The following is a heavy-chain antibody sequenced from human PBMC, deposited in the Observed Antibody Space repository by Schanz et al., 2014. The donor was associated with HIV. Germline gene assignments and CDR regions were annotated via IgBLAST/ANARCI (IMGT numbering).Heavy chain of an antibody. CDR3: ARGFQGFDY. CDR2: IYYDGTNK. CDR1: GFIFSDHF. V-gene: IGHV3-33*08. D-gene: IGHD3-10*01. Sequence: VQLVESGGGLVQPGGSLRLSCTTSGFIFSDHFMGWVRQAPGKGLEWVALIYYDGTNKYYTDSVKGRFTISRDNSKNTLYLQMNSLRAEDTSVYYCARGFQGFDYWGQGTLVTVSS. J-gene: IGHJ4*02.